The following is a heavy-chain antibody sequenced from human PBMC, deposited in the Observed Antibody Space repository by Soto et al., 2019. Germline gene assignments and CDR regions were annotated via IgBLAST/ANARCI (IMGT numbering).Heavy chain of an antibody. J-gene: IGHJ4*02. D-gene: IGHD3-10*01. V-gene: IGHV1-58*01. CDR1: GFTFTSSA. CDR3: AAGPLWFGELLYGPHFDY. CDR2: IVVGSGNT. Sequence: GASVKVSCKASGFTFTSSAVQWVRQARGQRLERIGWIVVGSGNTNYAQKFQERVTITRDMSTSTAYMELSSLRSEDTAVYYCAAGPLWFGELLYGPHFDYWGQGTLVTV.